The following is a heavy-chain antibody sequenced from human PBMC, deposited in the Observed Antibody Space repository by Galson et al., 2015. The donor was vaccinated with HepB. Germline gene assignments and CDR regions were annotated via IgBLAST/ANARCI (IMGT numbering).Heavy chain of an antibody. CDR1: GFTFSRYG. CDR2: IWYDGSNK. Sequence: SLRLSCAASGFTFSRYGMHWVRQAPGKGLEWAAVIWYDGSNKYYADSVKGRFTISRDNSKNTLYLQMNSLRAEDTAVYYCARGDYDFWISYFDYWGQGTLVTVSS. CDR3: ARGDYDFWISYFDY. J-gene: IGHJ4*02. V-gene: IGHV3-33*01. D-gene: IGHD3-3*01.